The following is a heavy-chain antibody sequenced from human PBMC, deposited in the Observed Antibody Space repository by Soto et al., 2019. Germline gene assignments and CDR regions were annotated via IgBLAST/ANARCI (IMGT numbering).Heavy chain of an antibody. CDR2: IYYNGNT. V-gene: IGHV4-59*11. Sequence: QVQLQESGPGLVKPSETLSLTCSVSGGSISNLYWSWMRQPPGKGLEWIGYIYYNGNTNYNPSLNSRATMSVDTSRNQISLKLTTVTAADTAVYYCTRANWYSEYWGQGTLVTVSS. J-gene: IGHJ4*02. CDR3: TRANWYSEY. D-gene: IGHD7-27*01. CDR1: GGSISNLY.